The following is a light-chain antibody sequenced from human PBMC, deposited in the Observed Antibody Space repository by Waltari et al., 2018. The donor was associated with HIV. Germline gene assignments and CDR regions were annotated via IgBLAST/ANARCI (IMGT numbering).Light chain of an antibody. CDR3: YSTESNGNHRV. V-gene: IGLV3-10*01. Sequence: SYELTQSPSVSVSPGQTARITCSGDTLPKKYAHWYQQKSGQAPVLVIYEDIKRPSGIPERFSDSSSGTMAILTISGAQVEDEADYYCYSTESNGNHRVFGGGTKLTVL. CDR1: TLPKKY. CDR2: EDI. J-gene: IGLJ3*02.